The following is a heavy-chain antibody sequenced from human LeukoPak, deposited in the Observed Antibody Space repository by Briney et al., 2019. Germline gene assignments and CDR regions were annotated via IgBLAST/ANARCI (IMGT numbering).Heavy chain of an antibody. CDR3: AREGAVSGTLTLDT. Sequence: GGSLRLSCAASGFTSSSYEMNWVRQAPGKGLEWVSYISSVGDTIYYVDSVKGRFTISRDNAKNSLYLQMNSLRAEDTAVYYCAREGAVSGTLTLDTWGQGTLVTVSS. D-gene: IGHD6-19*01. CDR2: ISSVGDTI. J-gene: IGHJ5*02. CDR1: GFTSSSYE. V-gene: IGHV3-48*03.